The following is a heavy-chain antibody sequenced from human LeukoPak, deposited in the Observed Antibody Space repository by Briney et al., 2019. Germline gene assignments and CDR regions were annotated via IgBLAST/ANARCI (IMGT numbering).Heavy chain of an antibody. CDR1: GYTFTSYG. J-gene: IGHJ6*03. CDR2: ISAYNGNT. CDR3: ARSGAGSWSYYYYYYYMDV. V-gene: IGHV1-18*01. Sequence: VASVKVSCKASGYTFTSYGISWVRQAPGQGLEWMGWISAYNGNTNYAQKLQGRVTMTTDTSTSTAYMELRSLRSDDTAVYYCARSGAGSWSYYYYYYYMDVWGKGTTVTVSS. D-gene: IGHD6-13*01.